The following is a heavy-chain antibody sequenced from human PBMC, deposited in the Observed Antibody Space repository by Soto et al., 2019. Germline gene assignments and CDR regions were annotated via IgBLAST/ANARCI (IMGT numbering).Heavy chain of an antibody. D-gene: IGHD3-16*02. CDR3: ARDLGDDYIWGSYLSAFDI. Sequence: QVQLVQSGAEVKKPGASVKVSCKASGYTFTSYGISWVRQAPGQGLEWMGWISAYNGNTNYAQKLQGRVTMTTDTSTSTAYMELRRLRSDDTAVYYCARDLGDDYIWGSYLSAFDIWGQGTMVTVSS. J-gene: IGHJ3*02. V-gene: IGHV1-18*01. CDR1: GYTFTSYG. CDR2: ISAYNGNT.